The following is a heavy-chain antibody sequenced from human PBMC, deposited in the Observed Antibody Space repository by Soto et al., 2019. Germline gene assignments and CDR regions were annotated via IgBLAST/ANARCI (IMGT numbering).Heavy chain of an antibody. Sequence: GESLKISCKASGYIFTSYWITWVRQMPGKGLEWMGRIDPSDSYTNYSPSFQGHVTISADKSITTAYLHWTSLEASDTAMYYCSSHTGITLQDFCGQGTLVPVSS. CDR3: SSHTGITLQDF. V-gene: IGHV5-10-1*01. D-gene: IGHD3-3*01. CDR2: IDPSDSYT. CDR1: GYIFTSYW. J-gene: IGHJ1*01.